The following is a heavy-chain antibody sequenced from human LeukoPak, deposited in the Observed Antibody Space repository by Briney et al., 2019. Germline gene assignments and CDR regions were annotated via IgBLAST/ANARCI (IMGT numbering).Heavy chain of an antibody. CDR1: GYTFTSYY. V-gene: IGHV1-46*01. Sequence: ASVKVSCKASGYTFTSYYMHWVRQAPGQGLEWMGIINPGGGSTSYAQKFQGRVTMTRDTSTSTVYMELSSLRSEDTAVYYCARAPALRYCSSTSCSENWFDPWGQGTLVTVSS. J-gene: IGHJ5*02. D-gene: IGHD2-2*01. CDR3: ARAPALRYCSSTSCSENWFDP. CDR2: INPGGGST.